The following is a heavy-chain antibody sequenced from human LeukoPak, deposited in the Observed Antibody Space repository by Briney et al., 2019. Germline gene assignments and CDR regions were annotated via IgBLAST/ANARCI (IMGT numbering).Heavy chain of an antibody. J-gene: IGHJ4*02. V-gene: IGHV4-4*07. D-gene: IGHD3-22*01. CDR3: ARDYYDSSGYYPFDY. CDR1: GGSISSYY. CDR2: IYTSGST. Sequence: SETLSLTCTVSGGSISSYYWSWIRQPAGKGLEWIGRIYTSGSTNYNPSLKSRVTMSVDTSKNQFSLKLSSVTTADTAVYYYARDYYDSSGYYPFDYWGQGTLVTVSS.